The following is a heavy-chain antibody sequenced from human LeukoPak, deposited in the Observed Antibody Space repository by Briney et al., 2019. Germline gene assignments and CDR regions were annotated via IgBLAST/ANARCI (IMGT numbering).Heavy chain of an antibody. J-gene: IGHJ4*02. CDR1: GFTLSNAW. CDR3: TTAPLGSGWLIDY. Sequence: PGGSLRLSCAASGFTLSNAWMSWVRQAPGKGLEWVGRIKSKTDGGTTDYAAPVKGRFTISRDDSKNTLYLQMNSLKTEDTAVYYCTTAPLGSGWLIDYWGQGTLVTVSS. D-gene: IGHD5-24*01. CDR2: IKSKTDGGTT. V-gene: IGHV3-15*01.